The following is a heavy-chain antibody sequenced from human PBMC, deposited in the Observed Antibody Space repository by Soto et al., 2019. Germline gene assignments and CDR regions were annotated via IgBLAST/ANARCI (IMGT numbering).Heavy chain of an antibody. V-gene: IGHV3-7*03. Sequence: GGSLRLSCAASGFAFNYHWMTWVRQAPGTGLEWLAHIKPDGSDEYYVDSMKGRPIISRDNVKSSVYLQMNSLRAEDTAVYYCARGHYGMDVWGQGTTVTVSS. CDR3: ARGHYGMDV. CDR1: GFAFNYHW. J-gene: IGHJ6*02. CDR2: IKPDGSDE.